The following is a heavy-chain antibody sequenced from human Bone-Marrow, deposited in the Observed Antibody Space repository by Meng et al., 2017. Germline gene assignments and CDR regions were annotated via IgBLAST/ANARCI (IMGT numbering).Heavy chain of an antibody. J-gene: IGHJ4*02. CDR2: IYHSGST. V-gene: IGHV4-4*02. Sequence: VRRGVSRPGLATPAGPLSLPRAVSGGSFSSSNWWSWVRQPPGKGLEWIGEIYHSGSTNYNPSLKSRVTISVDKSKNQFSLKLSSVTAADTAVYYCAREEGYCSGGSCYPTGYFDYWGQGTLVTVSS. CDR3: AREEGYCSGGSCYPTGYFDY. D-gene: IGHD2-15*01. CDR1: GGSFSSSNW.